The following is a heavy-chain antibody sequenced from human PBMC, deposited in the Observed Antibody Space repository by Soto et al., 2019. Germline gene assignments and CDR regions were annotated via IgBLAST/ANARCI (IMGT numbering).Heavy chain of an antibody. CDR3: ARESEDLTSNFDY. Sequence: PGGSLRLSCAASGFTISSRDNHAMSWVRQAPGKGPEWISTISSDGSNRHYADSMKGRFTVSRDNAKNSVYLDMNSLSAEDTAVYYCARESEDLTSNFDYWGQGTLVTVSS. J-gene: IGHJ4*02. CDR2: ISSDGSNR. CDR1: GFTISSRD. V-gene: IGHV3-21*01.